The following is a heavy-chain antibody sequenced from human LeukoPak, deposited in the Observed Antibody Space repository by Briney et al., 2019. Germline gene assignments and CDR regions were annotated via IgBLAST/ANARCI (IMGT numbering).Heavy chain of an antibody. V-gene: IGHV3-30-3*01. CDR3: ARDRVWFGSSWQLDY. J-gene: IGHJ4*02. Sequence: GGSLRLSCAASGFTFSSYAMHWVRQAPGKGLEWVAVISYDGSNKYYADSVKGRLTISRDNSKNTLYLQMNSLRAEDTAVYYCARDRVWFGSSWQLDYWGQGTLVTVSS. CDR1: GFTFSSYA. D-gene: IGHD6-13*01. CDR2: ISYDGSNK.